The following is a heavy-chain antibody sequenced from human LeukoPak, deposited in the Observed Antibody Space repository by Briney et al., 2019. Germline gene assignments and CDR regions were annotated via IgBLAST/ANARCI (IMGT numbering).Heavy chain of an antibody. Sequence: GRSLRLSCAASGFTFSSYGMHWVRQAPGKGLEWVALISFDGSNKYYADSVKGRFTISRDNSKNTVYLQMNSLRAEDTAVFYCASGSAKYSARRFDYWGQGTLVMVSS. CDR1: GFTFSSYG. V-gene: IGHV3-30*19. CDR2: ISFDGSNK. CDR3: ASGSAKYSARRFDY. J-gene: IGHJ4*02. D-gene: IGHD2-21*01.